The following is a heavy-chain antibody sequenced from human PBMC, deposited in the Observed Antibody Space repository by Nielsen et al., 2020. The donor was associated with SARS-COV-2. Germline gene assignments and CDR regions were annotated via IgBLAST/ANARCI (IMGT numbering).Heavy chain of an antibody. CDR2: IHYSGST. CDR3: ARSAAYYDFWSGYSLDS. CDR1: AGSISSYY. V-gene: IGHV4-59*08. Sequence: SETLSLTCTVSAGSISSYYWSWIRHPPGPGLEWIGYIHYSGSTNYNPSLKSRLTISVDTSRNQFSLNLRSVTAADTAVYYCARSAAYYDFWSGYSLDSWGQGTLVTVSS. J-gene: IGHJ4*02. D-gene: IGHD3-3*01.